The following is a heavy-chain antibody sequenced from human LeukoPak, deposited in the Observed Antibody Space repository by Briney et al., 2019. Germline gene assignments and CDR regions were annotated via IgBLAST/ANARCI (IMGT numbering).Heavy chain of an antibody. V-gene: IGHV4-59*01. Sequence: KPSETLSLTCIVSGGSINSDYWSWIRQPPGKGLEWIGYMHYSGSTDYNPSLKSRVTISVHTSKNQFSLKLSSVTAADTAVYYCARGIRQWGMAPRFDPWGQGTLVTVSS. CDR1: GGSINSDY. D-gene: IGHD3-16*01. CDR2: MHYSGST. J-gene: IGHJ5*02. CDR3: ARGIRQWGMAPRFDP.